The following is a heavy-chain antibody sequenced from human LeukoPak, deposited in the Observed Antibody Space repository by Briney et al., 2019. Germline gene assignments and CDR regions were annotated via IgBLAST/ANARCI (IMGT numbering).Heavy chain of an antibody. CDR3: AASTYGSGAYVGLDS. CDR2: MYPGDSDT. V-gene: IGHV5-51*01. Sequence: GESLKISCRAAGYTFTNYWIGWVRQMPGKGLEWMGIMYPGDSDTRYSPSFQGQVTPSADKSISTAYLQWSSLKASDTAIYYCAASTYGSGAYVGLDSWGQGTLVTVSS. CDR1: GYTFTNYW. D-gene: IGHD3-10*01. J-gene: IGHJ4*02.